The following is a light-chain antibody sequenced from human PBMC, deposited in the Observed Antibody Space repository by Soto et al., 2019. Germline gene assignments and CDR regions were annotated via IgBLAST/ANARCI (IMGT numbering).Light chain of an antibody. J-gene: IGKJ5*01. CDR2: DAS. Sequence: DIQVTQSPATLSAFVGDRVTISCRARQSIGTWLAWYQQKPGKAPKLLIYDASTLESGVPSRFSGSGSGTEFTLTISSLQPEDVATYYCQEYNSYPVSFGQATRLDI. CDR1: QSIGTW. V-gene: IGKV1-5*01. CDR3: QEYNSYPVS.